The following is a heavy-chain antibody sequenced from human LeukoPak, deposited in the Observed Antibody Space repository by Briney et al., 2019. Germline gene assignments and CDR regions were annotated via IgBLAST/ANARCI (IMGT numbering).Heavy chain of an antibody. CDR1: GYTFTGYY. D-gene: IGHD6-6*01. V-gene: IGHV1-8*03. J-gene: IGHJ6*03. CDR3: ARGVSGSSSGFRCSGCQDYYYYYMDV. CDR2: MNPNSGNT. Sequence: GASVKVSCKASGYTFTGYYMHWVRQATGQGLEWMGWMNPNSGNTGYAQKFQGRVTITRNTSISTAYTELSSLRSEDTAVYYCARGVSGSSSGFRCSGCQDYYYYYMDVWGKGTTVTVSS.